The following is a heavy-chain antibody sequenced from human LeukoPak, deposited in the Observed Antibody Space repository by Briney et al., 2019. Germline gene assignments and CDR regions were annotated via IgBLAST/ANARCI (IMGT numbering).Heavy chain of an antibody. D-gene: IGHD2-21*02. Sequence: GGSLRLSCAASGFTFSTYAMHWVRQAPGKGLEWVAVTSYDGTIKYNTDSVKGRFTISRDNSKNTLYLQMNSLRAEDTAVYYCARDYCGGDCYSTFDYWGQGTLVTVSS. V-gene: IGHV3-30-3*01. CDR1: GFTFSTYA. CDR2: TSYDGTIK. CDR3: ARDYCGGDCYSTFDY. J-gene: IGHJ4*02.